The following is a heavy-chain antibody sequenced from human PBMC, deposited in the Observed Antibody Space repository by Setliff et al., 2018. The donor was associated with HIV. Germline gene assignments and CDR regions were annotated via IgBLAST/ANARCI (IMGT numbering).Heavy chain of an antibody. CDR3: ARKYTGGPLDY. CDR1: GCTFTSYG. V-gene: IGHV1-18*01. CDR2: ISTYNGNT. Sequence: ASVKVSCKASGCTFTSYGITWVRQAPGQGLEWMGWISTYNGNTHYAQKLQGRVTMTTDTSTSTAYMELRSLRSDDTSMYYCARKYTGGPLDYWGQGTLVTVSS. D-gene: IGHD6-19*01. J-gene: IGHJ4*02.